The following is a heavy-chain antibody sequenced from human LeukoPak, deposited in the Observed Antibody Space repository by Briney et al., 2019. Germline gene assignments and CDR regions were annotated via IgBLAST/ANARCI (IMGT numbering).Heavy chain of an antibody. J-gene: IGHJ3*02. Sequence: GGSLRLSCAASGFTFSSYEMNWVRQAPGKGLEWVSYISSSGSTIYYADSVKGRFTISRDNAKNSLYLQMNSLRAEDTAVYYCAREGLAYYYDSSGYSTPAVGAFDIWGQGTMVTVSS. D-gene: IGHD3-22*01. V-gene: IGHV3-48*03. CDR2: ISSSGSTI. CDR3: AREGLAYYYDSSGYSTPAVGAFDI. CDR1: GFTFSSYE.